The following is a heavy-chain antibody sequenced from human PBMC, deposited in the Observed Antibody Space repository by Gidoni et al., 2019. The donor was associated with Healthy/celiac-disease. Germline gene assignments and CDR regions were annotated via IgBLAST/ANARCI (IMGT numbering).Heavy chain of an antibody. D-gene: IGHD3-10*01. CDR3: ARARGSFDY. J-gene: IGHJ4*02. CDR1: GGSISSGSYY. CDR2: IYTSGST. V-gene: IGHV4-61*02. Sequence: QVQLQESGPGLVKPSQTLSLTCIVSGGSISSGSYYWSWIRQPAGKGLEWIGRIYTSGSTNFNPSLKSRVTMSVDTSKNQFSLKLNSVTAADTAVYYCARARGSFDYWGQGALVTVSS.